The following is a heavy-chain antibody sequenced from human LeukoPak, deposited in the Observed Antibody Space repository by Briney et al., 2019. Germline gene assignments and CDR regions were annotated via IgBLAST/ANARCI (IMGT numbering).Heavy chain of an antibody. CDR3: AYYYGSGSYEGFDP. D-gene: IGHD3-10*01. V-gene: IGHV3-23*01. J-gene: IGHJ5*02. Sequence: GGSLRLSCAASGFTISKYAMNWVRQAPGKGLEWVSVISGSGATTYYADSVKGRFTISRDTSKNMLYLQMNGLRAEDTAVYYCAYYYGSGSYEGFDPWGQGTLVTVSS. CDR1: GFTISKYA. CDR2: ISGSGATT.